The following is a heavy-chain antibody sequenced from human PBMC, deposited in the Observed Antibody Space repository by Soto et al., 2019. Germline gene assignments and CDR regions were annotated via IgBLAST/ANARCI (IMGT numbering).Heavy chain of an antibody. CDR3: ARDHRGRRITIFGSGYYYGMDV. D-gene: IGHD3-3*01. V-gene: IGHV1-18*04. Sequence: QVQLVQSGAEVKKPGASVKVSCKASGYTFTSYGISWVRQAPGQGLEWMGWISAYNGNTNYAQKLQGRVTMTTDTPTRTAYMQLRSLRSDDTAVYYCARDHRGRRITIFGSGYYYGMDVWGQGTTVTVSS. CDR1: GYTFTSYG. J-gene: IGHJ6*02. CDR2: ISAYNGNT.